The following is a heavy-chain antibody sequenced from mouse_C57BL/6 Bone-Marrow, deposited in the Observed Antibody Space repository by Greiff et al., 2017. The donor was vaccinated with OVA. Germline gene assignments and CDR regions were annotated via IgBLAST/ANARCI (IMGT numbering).Heavy chain of an antibody. Sequence: EVMLVESGGDLVKPGGSLKLSCAASGFTFSSYGMSWVRQTPDKRLEWVATISSGGSYTYYPDSVKGRFTISRDNAKNTLYLQMSSLKSEDTAMYYGARQGYYYGSSPWFAYWGQGTLVTVSA. D-gene: IGHD1-1*01. CDR3: ARQGYYYGSSPWFAY. CDR2: ISSGGSYT. CDR1: GFTFSSYG. J-gene: IGHJ3*01. V-gene: IGHV5-6*01.